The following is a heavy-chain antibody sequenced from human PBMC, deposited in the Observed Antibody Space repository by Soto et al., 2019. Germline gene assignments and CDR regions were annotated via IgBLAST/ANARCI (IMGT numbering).Heavy chain of an antibody. Sequence: EVQLVPSGAEVKKPGASLRISCKGSGYSFTSYWISWVRQMPGKGLEWMGRIDPSDSYTNYSPSFQGHVTISADKSISTAYLQRSSLKASDTAMYYRARRYYGAGSYSTSGSFDYRGQGTLVTVSS. CDR3: ARRYYGAGSYSTSGSFDY. CDR1: GYSFTSYW. J-gene: IGHJ4*02. V-gene: IGHV5-10-1*01. CDR2: IDPSDSYT. D-gene: IGHD3-10*01.